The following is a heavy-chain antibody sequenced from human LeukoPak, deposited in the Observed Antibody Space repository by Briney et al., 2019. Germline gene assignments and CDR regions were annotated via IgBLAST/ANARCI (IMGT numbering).Heavy chain of an antibody. CDR3: ARSVAVAGTQVFDY. Sequence: PGGSLRLSCAASGFAFSDYHMSWIRQAPGKGLAWVSTISSTSVYADYADSVKGRITISRDNVKSSVYLQMNSLRAEDTAVYYCARSVAVAGTQVFDYWGQGTLVTVSS. D-gene: IGHD6-19*01. CDR1: GFAFSDYH. V-gene: IGHV3-11*03. CDR2: ISSTSVYA. J-gene: IGHJ4*02.